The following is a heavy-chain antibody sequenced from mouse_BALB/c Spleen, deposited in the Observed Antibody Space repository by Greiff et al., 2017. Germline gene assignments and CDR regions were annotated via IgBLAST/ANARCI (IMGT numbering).Heavy chain of an antibody. CDR3: ARGGDYDGEFAY. J-gene: IGHJ3*01. CDR2: ISSGGSYT. Sequence: DVMLVESGGGLVKPGGSLKLSCAASGFTFSSYAMSWVRQTPEKRLEWVATISSGGSYTYYPDSVKGRFTISRDNAKNTLYLQMSSLRSEDTAMYYCARGGDYDGEFAYWGQGTLVTVSA. D-gene: IGHD1-1*01. CDR1: GFTFSSYA. V-gene: IGHV5-9-1*01.